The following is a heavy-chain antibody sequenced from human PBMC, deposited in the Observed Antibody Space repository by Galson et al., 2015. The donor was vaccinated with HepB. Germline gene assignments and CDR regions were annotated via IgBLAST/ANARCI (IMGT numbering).Heavy chain of an antibody. CDR1: GFTFTSYS. CDR2: ISSSSSYI. J-gene: IGHJ3*02. V-gene: IGHV3-21*01. CDR3: ARVRIGGLNAFDI. D-gene: IGHD2-15*01. Sequence: SLRLSCAASGFTFTSYSMHWVRQAPGKGLEWVSSISSSSSYIYYADPVKGRFTISRDNAKNSLYLQMNSLRAEDTAVYYCARVRIGGLNAFDIWGQGTMVTVSS.